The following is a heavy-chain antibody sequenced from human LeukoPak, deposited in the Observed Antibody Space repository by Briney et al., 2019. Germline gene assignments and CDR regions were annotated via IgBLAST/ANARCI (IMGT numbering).Heavy chain of an antibody. CDR3: ARVHDSSGYYSYYYYYGMDV. D-gene: IGHD3-22*01. CDR1: GFTLSSYW. CDR2: IKQDGSEK. Sequence: PGGSLRLSCAASGFTLSSYWMSWVRQAPGKGLEWVANIKQDGSEKYYVDSVKGRFTISRDNAKNSLYLQMNSLRAEDTAVYYCARVHDSSGYYSYYYYYGMDVWGQGTTVTVSS. V-gene: IGHV3-7*01. J-gene: IGHJ6*02.